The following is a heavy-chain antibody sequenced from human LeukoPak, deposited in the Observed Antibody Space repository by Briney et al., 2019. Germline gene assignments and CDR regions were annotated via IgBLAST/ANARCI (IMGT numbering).Heavy chain of an antibody. J-gene: IGHJ4*02. CDR1: GFTSSSYA. D-gene: IGHD2-2*01. CDR2: ISGSGGST. CDR3: AKDIGYCSSTSCLKFGYFDY. Sequence: QPGGSLRLSCAASGFTSSSYAMSWVRQAPGKGLEWVSAISGSGGSTYYADSVKGRFTISRDNSKNTLYLQMNSLRAEDTAVYYCAKDIGYCSSTSCLKFGYFDYWGQGTLVTVSS. V-gene: IGHV3-23*01.